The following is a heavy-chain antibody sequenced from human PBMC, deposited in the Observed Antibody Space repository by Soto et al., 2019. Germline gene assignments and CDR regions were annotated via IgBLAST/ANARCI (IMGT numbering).Heavy chain of an antibody. J-gene: IGHJ6*02. CDR2: ISFDGTNK. Sequence: VQLVESGGGVVQPGRSLRLSCAASGLTFSSYGMHWVRQAPGKGLEWMAVISFDGTNKYYADSLKGRFTISRDNSKNPLYLQMNSLRAEDTAVYYCATSYVAAAGTKHYYYGMDVWGQGTTVTVSS. V-gene: IGHV3-30*03. CDR3: ATSYVAAAGTKHYYYGMDV. CDR1: GLTFSSYG. D-gene: IGHD6-13*01.